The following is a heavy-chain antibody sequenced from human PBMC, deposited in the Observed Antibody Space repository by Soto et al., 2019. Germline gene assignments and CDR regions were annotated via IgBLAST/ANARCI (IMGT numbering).Heavy chain of an antibody. D-gene: IGHD2-2*01. CDR1: GFTFSSYA. J-gene: IGHJ4*02. CDR2: ISYDGSNK. V-gene: IGHV3-30-3*01. Sequence: GGSLRLSCAASGFTFSSYAMHWVRQAPGKGLEWVAVISYDGSNKYYADSVKGRFTISRDNSKNTLYLQMNSLRAEDTAVYYCARPAQPGLFDYWGQGTLVTVSS. CDR3: ARPAQPGLFDY.